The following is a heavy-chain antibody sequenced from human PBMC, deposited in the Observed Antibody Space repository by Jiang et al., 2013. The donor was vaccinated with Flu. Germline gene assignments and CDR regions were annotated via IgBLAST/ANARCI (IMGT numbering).Heavy chain of an antibody. CDR1: GGSISSYY. CDR3: ARCVYGIGAGGYYYGMDV. D-gene: IGHD6-13*01. CDR2: IYYSGST. V-gene: IGHV4-59*01. J-gene: IGHJ6*04. Sequence: GPGLVKPSETLSLTCTVSGGSISSYYWSWIRQSPGKGLEWIGHIYYSGSTDYNPSLKSRVTISVDTSKKQFSLKLNSVTAADTAVYSCARCVYGIGAGGYYYGMDVWGKGTTVTVSS.